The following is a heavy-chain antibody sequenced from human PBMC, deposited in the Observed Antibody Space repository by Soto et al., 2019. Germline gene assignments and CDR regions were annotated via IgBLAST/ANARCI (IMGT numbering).Heavy chain of an antibody. V-gene: IGHV3-74*01. CDR2: IKGDGSIT. D-gene: IGHD1-1*01. Sequence: GGSLRLSCAASEFTFSNYWMHWVRQAPGKGLVWVSRIKGDGSITNYADSVKGRFTISRDNSKNTLYLQMNSLRAEDTAVYYCAKDRGGTTGIWGQGTMVTVSS. CDR1: EFTFSNYW. J-gene: IGHJ3*02. CDR3: AKDRGGTTGI.